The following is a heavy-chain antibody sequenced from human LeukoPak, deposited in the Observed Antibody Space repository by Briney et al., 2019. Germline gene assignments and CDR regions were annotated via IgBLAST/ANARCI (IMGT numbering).Heavy chain of an antibody. V-gene: IGHV3-48*03. D-gene: IGHD3-3*01. CDR2: ISSSGSTI. Sequence: GGSLRLSCAASGFTFSSYEMNWVRQAPGKGLEWVSYISSSGSTIYYADSVKGRFTISRDNAKNSLYLQMNSLRAEDTAVYCCARVRSGPYYYYYMDVWGKGTTVTVSS. CDR1: GFTFSSYE. J-gene: IGHJ6*03. CDR3: ARVRSGPYYYYYMDV.